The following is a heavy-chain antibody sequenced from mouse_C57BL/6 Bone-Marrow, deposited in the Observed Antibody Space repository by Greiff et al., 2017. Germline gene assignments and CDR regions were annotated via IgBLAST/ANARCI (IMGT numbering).Heavy chain of an antibody. V-gene: IGHV1-72*01. D-gene: IGHD2-3*01. CDR1: GYTFTSYW. CDR3: ARSRWLLPYYCDY. CDR2: IDPNSGGT. Sequence: VQLQQPGAELVKPGASVKLSCKASGYTFTSYWMHWVKQRPGRGLEWIGRIDPNSGGTKYNDKFKSKATLTVDKPSSTAYMQLSSLTSEDSAVYYCARSRWLLPYYCDYWGQGTTLTVSS. J-gene: IGHJ2*01.